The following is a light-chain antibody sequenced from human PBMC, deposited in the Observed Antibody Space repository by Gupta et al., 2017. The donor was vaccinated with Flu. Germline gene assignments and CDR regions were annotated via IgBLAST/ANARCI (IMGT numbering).Light chain of an antibody. CDR3: ASREIASKYVI. J-gene: IGLJ2*01. V-gene: IGLV3-19*01. CDR2: GQN. CDR1: GLRPCY. Sequence: SELNQDLGMSVALGRTVKITCQGDGLRPCYASWYQQKARKAPLLIFDGQNSRPSGIPSRFSGSISGDTASLTITGAQAEDEADYYCASREIASKYVIFGGGTKVTVL.